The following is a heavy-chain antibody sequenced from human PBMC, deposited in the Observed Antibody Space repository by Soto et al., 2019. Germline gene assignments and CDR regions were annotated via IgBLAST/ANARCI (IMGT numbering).Heavy chain of an antibody. CDR2: ISYDGSNK. V-gene: IGHV3-30-3*01. Sequence: PGGSLRLSCAASGFTFSSYAMHWVRQAPGKGLEWVAVISYDGSNKYYADSVKGRFTISRDNSKNTLYLQMNSLRAEDTAVYYCAGHIEYSSPPVSAKVDYWGQGTLVTVSS. CDR3: AGHIEYSSPPVSAKVDY. CDR1: GFTFSSYA. J-gene: IGHJ4*02. D-gene: IGHD6-6*01.